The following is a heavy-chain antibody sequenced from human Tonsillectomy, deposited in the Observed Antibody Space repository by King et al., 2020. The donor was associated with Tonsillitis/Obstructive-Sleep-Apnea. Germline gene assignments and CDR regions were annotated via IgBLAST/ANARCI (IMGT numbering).Heavy chain of an antibody. CDR2: INTNTGNP. Sequence: VQLVESGSELKKPGASVKVSCKASGYTFSNYAMNWVRQAPGQGLEWLGWINTNTGNPTYAQGFTGRFVFSLDTSVSTAFLQINSLKAEDTAVYYCVRDLLELELREGWFDPWGQGTLVTVSS. CDR1: GYTFSNYA. J-gene: IGHJ5*02. D-gene: IGHD1-7*01. CDR3: VRDLLELELREGWFDP. V-gene: IGHV7-4-1*02.